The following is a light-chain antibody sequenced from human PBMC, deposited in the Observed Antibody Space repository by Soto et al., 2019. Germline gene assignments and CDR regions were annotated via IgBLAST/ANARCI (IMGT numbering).Light chain of an antibody. V-gene: IGKV3-15*01. CDR1: ERIRNT. CDR2: GAS. J-gene: IGKJ4*01. CDR3: QQYNNWPLT. Sequence: EIVMTQSPDTMSVSPGEGATLSCRASERIRNTLAWYQQKLGQVPRLLIYGASTRATGIPDRFSGSGYGREFTLTISSLQSEDSSVYYCQQYNNWPLTFGGGTKVEI.